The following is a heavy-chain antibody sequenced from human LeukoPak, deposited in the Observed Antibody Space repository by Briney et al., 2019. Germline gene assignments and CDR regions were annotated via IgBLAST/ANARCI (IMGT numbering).Heavy chain of an antibody. CDR1: GGSIISGTFY. D-gene: IGHD1-26*01. J-gene: IGHJ4*02. V-gene: IGHV4-61*02. CDR2: IHSSGST. CDR3: ARVGGYSGSYYYFDS. Sequence: SQTLSLTCTVSGGSIISGTFYWSWIRQPAGKGLEWIGRIHSSGSTNYNPSLNSRVTISIDTSKKQFSLELSSVTAADTAVYYCARVGGYSGSYYYFDSWGQGTLVTVSS.